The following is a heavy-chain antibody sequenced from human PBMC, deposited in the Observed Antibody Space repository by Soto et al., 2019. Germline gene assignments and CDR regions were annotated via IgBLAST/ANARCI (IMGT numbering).Heavy chain of an antibody. V-gene: IGHV3-23*01. CDR2: ISGSGGST. CDR3: AKDWVRWNDTPYYFDY. Sequence: EVQLLESGGGLVQPGGSLRLSCAASGFTFSSYAMSWVRQAPGKGLEWVSAISGSGGSTYYADSVKGRFTISRDNSKNTLYLQMNSLRAEDTAVYYCAKDWVRWNDTPYYFDYWGQGTLVTVSS. D-gene: IGHD1-1*01. CDR1: GFTFSSYA. J-gene: IGHJ4*02.